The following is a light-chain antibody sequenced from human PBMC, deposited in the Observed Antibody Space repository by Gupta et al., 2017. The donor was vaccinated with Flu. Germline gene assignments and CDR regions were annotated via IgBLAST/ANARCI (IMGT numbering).Light chain of an antibody. CDR3: QQYGSSRWT. V-gene: IGKV3-20*01. CDR1: QSVSSSY. Sequence: GTLSLSPGERATLSCRASQSVSSSYLAWYQRKPGQAPRLLIYGASSRATGIPDRFSGSGSGTDFTLTISRLEPEDFAVYYCQQYGSSRWTFGQGTKVEIK. J-gene: IGKJ1*01. CDR2: GAS.